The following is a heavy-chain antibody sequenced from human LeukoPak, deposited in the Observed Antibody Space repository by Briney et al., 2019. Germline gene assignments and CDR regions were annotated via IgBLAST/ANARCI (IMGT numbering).Heavy chain of an antibody. CDR1: GFTFSSYA. Sequence: GGSLRLSCAASGFTFSSYAMTWVRQAPGKGLEWVSVISDSGDSTYYADSVKGRFTISRDNSKDTLSLQMSSLRAEDTAVYYCAIDDAFDIWGQGTMVTVSS. CDR2: ISDSGDST. CDR3: AIDDAFDI. V-gene: IGHV3-23*01. J-gene: IGHJ3*02.